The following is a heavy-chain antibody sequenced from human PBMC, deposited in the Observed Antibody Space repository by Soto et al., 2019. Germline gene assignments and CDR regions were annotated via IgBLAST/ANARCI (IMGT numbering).Heavy chain of an antibody. J-gene: IGHJ3*02. CDR2: FDPEDGET. V-gene: IGHV1-24*01. D-gene: IGHD3-10*01. CDR1: GYTLTELS. CDR3: ETDRGPLLLSPDDAFDI. Sequence: ASVKVSCKVSGYTLTELSMHWVRQAPGKGLEWMGGFDPEDGETIYAQKFQGRVTMTEDTSTDTAYMELSSLRSEDTAVYYCETDRGPLLLSPDDAFDIWGQGTMVTVSS.